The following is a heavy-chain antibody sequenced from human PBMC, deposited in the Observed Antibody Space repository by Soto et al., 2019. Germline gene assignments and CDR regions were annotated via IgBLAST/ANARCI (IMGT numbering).Heavy chain of an antibody. Sequence: LSLTCAASGFTFSSYAMSWVRQAPGKGLEWVSAISGSGGSTYYADSVKGRFTISRDNSKNTLYLQMNSLRADDTAVYYCAKLKSSSWYYFDYWGQGTLVTVSS. D-gene: IGHD6-13*01. CDR2: ISGSGGST. CDR1: GFTFSSYA. J-gene: IGHJ4*02. CDR3: AKLKSSSWYYFDY. V-gene: IGHV3-23*01.